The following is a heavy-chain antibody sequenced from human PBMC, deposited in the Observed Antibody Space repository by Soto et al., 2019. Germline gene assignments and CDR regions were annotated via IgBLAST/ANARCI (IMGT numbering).Heavy chain of an antibody. D-gene: IGHD2-15*01. CDR1: GFTFSSYG. Sequence: ESGGGVVPPGRSLRLSCAASGFTFSSYGMHWVRQAPGKGLEWVAVISYDGSNKYYADSVKGRFTISRDNSKNTLYLQMNSLRAEDTAVYYCAKDGHGGNHFIDYWGQGTLVTVSS. V-gene: IGHV3-30*18. CDR2: ISYDGSNK. CDR3: AKDGHGGNHFIDY. J-gene: IGHJ4*02.